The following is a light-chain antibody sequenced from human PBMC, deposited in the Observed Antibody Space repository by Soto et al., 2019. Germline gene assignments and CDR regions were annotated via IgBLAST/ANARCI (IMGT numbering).Light chain of an antibody. CDR1: SSDVGSYNL. V-gene: IGLV2-23*02. Sequence: QSALTQPASVSGSPGQSITISCTGTSSDVGSYNLVSWYQQHPGKAPKLMIYEVSKRPSGVSNRFSGSKSGNTASLTISGLQAEDEAEYYCCSYARTTTYVFGTGTKVTVL. CDR3: CSYARTTTYV. J-gene: IGLJ1*01. CDR2: EVS.